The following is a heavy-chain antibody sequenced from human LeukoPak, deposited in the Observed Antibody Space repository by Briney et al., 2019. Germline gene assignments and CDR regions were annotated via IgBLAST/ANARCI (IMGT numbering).Heavy chain of an antibody. Sequence: GGSLRVSCAASGFTFSNSAMTWVREALGKGLEWVSAISGSGGSTYYADSVEGRFTISRDNSHNTLYLQINRLRAEDTAVYYCTKDGYGSPLNWFDPWGQGTLVTVSS. CDR3: TKDGYGSPLNWFDP. CDR1: GFTFSNSA. D-gene: IGHD2-2*03. J-gene: IGHJ5*02. V-gene: IGHV3-23*01. CDR2: ISGSGGST.